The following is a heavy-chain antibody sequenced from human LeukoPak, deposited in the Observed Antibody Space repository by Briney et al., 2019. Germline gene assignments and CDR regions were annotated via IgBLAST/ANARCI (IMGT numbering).Heavy chain of an antibody. V-gene: IGHV1-69*05. Sequence: ASVKVSCKASGYTFTSYGISWVRQAPGQGLEWMGGIIPIFGTANYAQKFQGRVTITTDESTSTAYMELSSLRSEDTAVYYCARVVVVAGSYYYYMDVWGKGTTVTVSS. CDR1: GYTFTSYG. CDR2: IIPIFGTA. D-gene: IGHD2-15*01. CDR3: ARVVVVAGSYYYYMDV. J-gene: IGHJ6*03.